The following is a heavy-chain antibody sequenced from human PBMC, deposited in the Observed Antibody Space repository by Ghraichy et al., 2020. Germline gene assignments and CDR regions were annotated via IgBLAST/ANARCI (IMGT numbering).Heavy chain of an antibody. Sequence: ASVKVSCKASGYTFTNSGISWVRQAPGQGLEWMGWINTNNGHTNYTQKFQGRVTMTTDTSTSTAYMELSSLRSDDTAVYYCARHYYDSSSDYHNWFDPWSQGTLVTFSS. V-gene: IGHV1-18*04. J-gene: IGHJ5*02. D-gene: IGHD3-22*01. CDR3: ARHYYDSSSDYHNWFDP. CDR1: GYTFTNSG. CDR2: INTNNGHT.